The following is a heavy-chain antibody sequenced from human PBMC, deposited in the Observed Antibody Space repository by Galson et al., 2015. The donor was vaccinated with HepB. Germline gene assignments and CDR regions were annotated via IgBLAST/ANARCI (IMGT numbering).Heavy chain of an antibody. CDR3: ARASVGYYVVGILWFGELLEPESYYDY. V-gene: IGHV3-30-3*01. D-gene: IGHD3-10*01. Sequence: SLRLSCAASGFTFSSYAMHWVRQAPGKGLEWVAVISYDGSNKYYADSVKGRFTISRDNSKNTLYLQMNSLRAEDTAVYYCARASVGYYVVGILWFGELLEPESYYDYWGQGTLVTVSS. CDR2: ISYDGSNK. CDR1: GFTFSSYA. J-gene: IGHJ4*02.